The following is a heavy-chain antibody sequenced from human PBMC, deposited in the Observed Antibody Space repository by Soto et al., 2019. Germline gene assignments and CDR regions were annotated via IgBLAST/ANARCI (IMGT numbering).Heavy chain of an antibody. CDR1: GFTFSSYW. D-gene: IGHD2-15*01. CDR3: ARVYCSGGGCYHPDY. CDR2: INSDGSST. J-gene: IGHJ4*02. Sequence: EVQLVESGGGLVQPGGSLRLSCAASGFTFSSYWMHWVRQAPGKGLVWVSRINSDGSSTSYADSVKGRFTISRDNAKNTLYLQMNSLRAEDTAVYYCARVYCSGGGCYHPDYWGQGTLVTVSS. V-gene: IGHV3-74*01.